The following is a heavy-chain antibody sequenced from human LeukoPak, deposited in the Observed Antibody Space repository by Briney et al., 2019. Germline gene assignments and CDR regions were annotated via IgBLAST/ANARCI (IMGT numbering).Heavy chain of an antibody. V-gene: IGHV3-23*01. D-gene: IGHD3-16*02. CDR1: GFTFSSYA. CDR2: ISGSGGST. Sequence: HTGGSLRLSCAASGFTFSSYAMSWVRQAPGKGLEWVSAISGSGGSTYYADSVKGRFTISRDNSKNTLYLQMNSLRAEDTAVYYCAKKPGDYVWGSYRPFDYWGQGTLVTVSS. CDR3: AKKPGDYVWGSYRPFDY. J-gene: IGHJ4*02.